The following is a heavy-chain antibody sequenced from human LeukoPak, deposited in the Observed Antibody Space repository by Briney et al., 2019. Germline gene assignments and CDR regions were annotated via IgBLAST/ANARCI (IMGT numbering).Heavy chain of an antibody. D-gene: IGHD3-10*01. CDR3: ARDSDRPGSYYTVYHYGMDV. CDR2: IIPILGIA. V-gene: IGHV1-69*10. CDR1: GVTFSSYA. Sequence: ASLKVSSTPSGVTFSSYAISWVRQAPGQGLEWMGRIIPILGIANYTQKFQGTVTITADKSTSTAYMALSSLRSEDTAVYYCARDSDRPGSYYTVYHYGMDVWGQGTTVTVSS. J-gene: IGHJ6*02.